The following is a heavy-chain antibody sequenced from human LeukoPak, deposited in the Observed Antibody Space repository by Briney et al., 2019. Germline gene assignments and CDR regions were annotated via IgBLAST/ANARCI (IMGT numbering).Heavy chain of an antibody. J-gene: IGHJ4*02. Sequence: PGSSLRLSCAASGFTFSSYGMHWVRQAPGKGLEWVAVISYDGGNKYYADSVKGRFTISRDNSKNTLYLQMNSLRAEDTAVYYCAKGLRYSDNWGQGTLVTVSS. V-gene: IGHV3-30*18. D-gene: IGHD3-9*01. CDR1: GFTFSSYG. CDR3: AKGLRYSDN. CDR2: ISYDGGNK.